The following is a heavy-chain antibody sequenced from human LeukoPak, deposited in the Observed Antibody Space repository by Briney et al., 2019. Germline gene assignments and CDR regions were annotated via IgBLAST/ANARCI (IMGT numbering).Heavy chain of an antibody. CDR2: ISGSGGST. V-gene: IGHV3-23*01. CDR1: GFTFSSYA. CDR3: AKSIMGSTRDAHYYYYYMDV. J-gene: IGHJ6*03. Sequence: PGGSLRLSCAASGFTFSSYAMSWVRQAPGKGLEWVSAISGSGGSTYYADSVKGRFTISRDNSKNTLYLQMNSLRAEDTAVYYCAKSIMGSTRDAHYYYYYMDVWGKGTTVTVSS. D-gene: IGHD2-2*01.